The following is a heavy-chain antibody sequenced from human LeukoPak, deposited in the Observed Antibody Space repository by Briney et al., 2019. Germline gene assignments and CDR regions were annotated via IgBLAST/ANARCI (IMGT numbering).Heavy chain of an antibody. CDR2: ISSSSSYI. D-gene: IGHD3-10*01. CDR1: GFTFSSYS. Sequence: GGSLRLSCAASGFTFSSYSMNWVRQAPGKELEWVSSISSSSSYIYYADSVKGRFTISRDNAKNSLYLQMNSLRAEDTAVYYCAWTYGSVPFDYWGQGTLVTVSS. CDR3: AWTYGSVPFDY. V-gene: IGHV3-21*01. J-gene: IGHJ4*02.